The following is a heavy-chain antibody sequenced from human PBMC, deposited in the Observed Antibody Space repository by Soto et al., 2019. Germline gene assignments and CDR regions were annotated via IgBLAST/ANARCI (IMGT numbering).Heavy chain of an antibody. J-gene: IGHJ6*02. D-gene: IGHD3-22*01. CDR1: GFTFSSYG. Sequence: GGSLRLSCAASGFTFSSYGMHWVRQAPGKGLEWVAVISYDGSNKYYADSVKGRFTISRDNSKNTLYLQMNSPRAEDTAVYYCAKDLNYYDSSGPRPIYYYYYGMDVWGQGTTVTVSS. CDR2: ISYDGSNK. CDR3: AKDLNYYDSSGPRPIYYYYYGMDV. V-gene: IGHV3-30*18.